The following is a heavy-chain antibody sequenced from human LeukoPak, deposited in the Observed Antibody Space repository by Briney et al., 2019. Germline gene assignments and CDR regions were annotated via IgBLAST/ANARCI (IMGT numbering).Heavy chain of an antibody. D-gene: IGHD4-11*01. Sequence: PSETLSLTCAVPGYSISSGYYWGWIRQPPGKGLEWIGSIYHSGSTYYNPSLKSRVTISVDTSKNQFSLKLSSVTAADAAVYYCAGSYSNYGSEFDPWGQGTLVTVSS. J-gene: IGHJ5*02. V-gene: IGHV4-38-2*01. CDR1: GYSISSGYY. CDR2: IYHSGST. CDR3: AGSYSNYGSEFDP.